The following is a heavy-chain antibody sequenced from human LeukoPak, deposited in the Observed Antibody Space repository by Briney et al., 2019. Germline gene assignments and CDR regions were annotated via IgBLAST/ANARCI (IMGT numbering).Heavy chain of an antibody. Sequence: PSETLSLTCTVSGGSISSYYWSWSRQPPGKGLEWIGYIYNSGSTNYNPSLKSRVTMSGDTSKNQFSLKLSSVTAADTAVYYCASRCGGNSDSCWFDPWGQGTLVTVSS. V-gene: IGHV4-59*01. J-gene: IGHJ5*02. CDR1: GGSISSYY. D-gene: IGHD4-23*01. CDR3: ASRCGGNSDSCWFDP. CDR2: IYNSGST.